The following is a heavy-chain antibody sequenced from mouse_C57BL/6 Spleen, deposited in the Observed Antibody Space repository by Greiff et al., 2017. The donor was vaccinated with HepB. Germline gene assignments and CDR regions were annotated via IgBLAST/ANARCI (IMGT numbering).Heavy chain of an antibody. Sequence: EVKLMESGGGLVQPGGSLKLSCAASGFTFSDYYMYWVRQTPEKRLEWVAYISNGGGSTYYPDTVKGRFTISRDNAKNTLYLQMSRLKSEDTAMYYCARHNWDGYFDYWGQGTTLTVSS. D-gene: IGHD4-1*01. J-gene: IGHJ2*01. V-gene: IGHV5-12*01. CDR3: ARHNWDGYFDY. CDR1: GFTFSDYY. CDR2: ISNGGGST.